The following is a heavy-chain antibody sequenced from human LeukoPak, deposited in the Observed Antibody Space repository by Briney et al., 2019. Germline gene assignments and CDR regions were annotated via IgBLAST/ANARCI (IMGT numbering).Heavy chain of an antibody. Sequence: SETLSLTCTVSGGSISSYYWSWIRQPPGKGLEWIGYIYYSGSTNYNPSLKSRVTISVDTSKNQFSLKLSSVTAADTAVYYCARVIIAAAGTSPFDYWGQGTLVTVSS. CDR2: IYYSGST. V-gene: IGHV4-59*01. CDR1: GGSISSYY. D-gene: IGHD6-13*01. J-gene: IGHJ4*02. CDR3: ARVIIAAAGTSPFDY.